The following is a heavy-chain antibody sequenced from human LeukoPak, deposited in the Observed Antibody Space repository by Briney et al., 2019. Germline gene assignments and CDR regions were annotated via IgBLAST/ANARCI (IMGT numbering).Heavy chain of an antibody. CDR3: ARGWLQSGFDY. Sequence: SETLSLTCTVSGGSISSSSYYWGWIRQPPGKGLEWIGSIYYSGSTYYNPSLKSRVTISVDTSKDQFSLQLNSVTPEDTAVYYCARGWLQSGFDYWGQGTLVTVSS. D-gene: IGHD5-24*01. CDR2: IYYSGST. CDR1: GGSISSSSYY. V-gene: IGHV4-39*07. J-gene: IGHJ4*02.